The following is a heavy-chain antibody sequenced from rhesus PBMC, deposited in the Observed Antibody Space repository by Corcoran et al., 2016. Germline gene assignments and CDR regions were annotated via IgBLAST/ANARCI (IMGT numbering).Heavy chain of an antibody. J-gene: IGHJ4*01. CDR3: AKGSPGGFDY. Sequence: EVQLVESGGGWVQPGGSMRLSWDGSGFTFRSFGLSWDRQTPGKGLCGLSAITSSGSDTYYADSVKGRFTISRDNSKNTLSLQMSILRTEDTALYYCAKGSPGGFDYWAQGVLVTVSS. CDR2: ITSSGSDT. V-gene: IGHV3S5*01. D-gene: IGHD2-39*01. CDR1: GFTFRSFG.